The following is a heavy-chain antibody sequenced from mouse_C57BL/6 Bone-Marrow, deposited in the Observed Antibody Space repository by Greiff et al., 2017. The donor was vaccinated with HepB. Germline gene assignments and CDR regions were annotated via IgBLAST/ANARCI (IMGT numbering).Heavy chain of an antibody. CDR3: TRGGLWFAY. Sequence: EVQGVESGEGLVKPGGSLKLSCAASGFTFSSYAMSWVRQTPEKRLEWVAYISSGGDYIYYADTVKGRFTIARDNARNTLYLQMSSLKSEDTAMYYCTRGGLWFAYWGQGTLVTVSA. CDR2: ISSGGDYI. J-gene: IGHJ3*01. CDR1: GFTFSSYA. V-gene: IGHV5-9-1*02.